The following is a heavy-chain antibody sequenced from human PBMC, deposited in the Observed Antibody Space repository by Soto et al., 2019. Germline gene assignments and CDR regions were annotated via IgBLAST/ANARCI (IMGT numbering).Heavy chain of an antibody. D-gene: IGHD6-6*01. CDR1: GFTFDDYT. Sequence: GGSLRLSCAASGFTFDDYTMHWVRQAPGKGLEWVSLISWDGGSTYYADSVKGRFTISRDNSKNSLYLQMNSLRTEDTALYYCARWYSSSFGLGYYGMDVWGQGTTVTVSS. CDR3: ARWYSSSFGLGYYGMDV. V-gene: IGHV3-43*01. CDR2: ISWDGGST. J-gene: IGHJ6*02.